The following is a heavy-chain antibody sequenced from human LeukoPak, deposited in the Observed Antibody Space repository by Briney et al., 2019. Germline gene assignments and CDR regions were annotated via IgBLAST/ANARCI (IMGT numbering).Heavy chain of an antibody. J-gene: IGHJ4*02. Sequence: PSETLSLTCTVSGGSISSITYYWGWIRQPPGKGLEWVGHMYYRGNTFYDPSLKSRVTISVDTSKNQFSLKLRSVTAADTAVYFCARLYGNYQNYFDYWGQGTLVTVSS. CDR3: ARLYGNYQNYFDY. CDR1: GGSISSITYY. V-gene: IGHV4-39*07. D-gene: IGHD1-7*01. CDR2: MYYRGNT.